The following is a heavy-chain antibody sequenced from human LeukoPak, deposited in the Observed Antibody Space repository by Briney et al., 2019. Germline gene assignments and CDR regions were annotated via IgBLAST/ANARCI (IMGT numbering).Heavy chain of an antibody. CDR3: AREGYGDYGDWYFDL. CDR1: RGSISSYY. D-gene: IGHD4-17*01. J-gene: IGHJ2*01. Sequence: SETLSLTCAVSRGSISSYYWSWIRQSPGKGLEWIGYIYYGGSTNYNPSLKSRATISLDTSKNQFSLRLSSVTAADTAVYYCAREGYGDYGDWYFDLWGRGTLVTVSS. CDR2: IYYGGST. V-gene: IGHV4-59*01.